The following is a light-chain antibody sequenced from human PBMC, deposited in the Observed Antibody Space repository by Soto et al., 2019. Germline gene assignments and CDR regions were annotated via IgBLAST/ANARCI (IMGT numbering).Light chain of an antibody. Sequence: NFMLTQPHSVSESPGKTVTISCTRSSGSIASNYVQWYQQRPGSAPTTVIYEDNQRPSGVPDRFSGSIDTSSNSASLTISGLKTEDEADYYCQTWGSDSHVFGAGTKLTVL. CDR3: QTWGSDSHV. CDR2: EDN. J-gene: IGLJ1*01. CDR1: SGSIASNY. V-gene: IGLV6-57*04.